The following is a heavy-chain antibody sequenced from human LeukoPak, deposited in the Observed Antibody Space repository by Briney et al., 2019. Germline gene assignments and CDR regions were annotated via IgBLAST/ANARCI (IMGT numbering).Heavy chain of an antibody. D-gene: IGHD5-12*01. V-gene: IGHV1-18*04. CDR1: GYTFTSYG. CDR2: ISAYNGNT. J-gene: IGHJ4*02. Sequence: ASVKVSFKASGYTFTSYGISWVRQAPGQGLEWMGWISAYNGNTNYAQKLQGRVTMTTDTSTSTAYMELRSLRSADTAVYYCATEVATERYYFDYWGQGTLVTVSS. CDR3: ATEVATERYYFDY.